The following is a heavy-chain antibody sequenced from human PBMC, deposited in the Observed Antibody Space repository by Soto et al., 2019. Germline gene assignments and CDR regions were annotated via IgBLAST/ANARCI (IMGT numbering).Heavy chain of an antibody. CDR1: GGSISSGDYY. CDR3: ARASPYSSSIDY. Sequence: SETLSLTCTVPGGSISSGDYYWSWIRQPPGKSLEWIGYIYYSGSTYYNPSLKSRVTISVDTSKNQFSLKLSSVTAADTAVYYCARASPYSSSIDYWGQGTLVTVSS. J-gene: IGHJ4*02. D-gene: IGHD6-6*01. CDR2: IYYSGST. V-gene: IGHV4-30-4*01.